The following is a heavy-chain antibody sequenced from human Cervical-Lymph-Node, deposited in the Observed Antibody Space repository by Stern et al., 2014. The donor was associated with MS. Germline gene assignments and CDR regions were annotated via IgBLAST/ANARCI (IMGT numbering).Heavy chain of an antibody. CDR1: GFTFTSSA. V-gene: IGHV1-58*01. CDR2: IAVGSGNT. CDR3: AADVTNTIFGVVPPDY. D-gene: IGHD3-3*01. J-gene: IGHJ4*02. Sequence: QLVESGPEVKKPGTSVKVSCKASGFTFTSSAVQWVRQARGQRLEWIGWIAVGSGNTNYAQKFQERVTITRDMSTSTAYMELSSLRSEDTAVYYCAADVTNTIFGVVPPDYWGQGTLVTVSS.